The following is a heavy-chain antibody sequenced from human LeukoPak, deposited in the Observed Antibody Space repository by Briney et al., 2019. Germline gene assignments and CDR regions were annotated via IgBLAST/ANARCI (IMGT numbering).Heavy chain of an antibody. J-gene: IGHJ4*02. Sequence: PGGSLRLSCAPSGLTAGDYGMSWVRQAPGKGLEWVSGINWSGESTGYADSVKGRFTISRDNAENALYLQMNSLRAEDTALYYCARDLSSSWYSLGYWGRGTLVTVSS. CDR1: GLTAGDYG. D-gene: IGHD6-13*01. V-gene: IGHV3-20*04. CDR3: ARDLSSSWYSLGY. CDR2: INWSGEST.